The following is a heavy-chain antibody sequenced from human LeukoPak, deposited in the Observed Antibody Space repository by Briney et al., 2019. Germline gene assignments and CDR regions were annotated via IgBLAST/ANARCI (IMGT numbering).Heavy chain of an antibody. J-gene: IGHJ6*02. CDR1: GFTFSSYG. CDR2: ISYDGSNK. Sequence: GGSLRLSCAASGFTFSSYGMHWVRQAPGKGLEWVAVISYDGSNKYYADSVKGRFTISRDNSKNTLYLQMNSLRAEGTAVYYCAKDDGVTGCSGGSCYSTYYYYYGMDVWGQGTTVTVSS. D-gene: IGHD2-15*01. V-gene: IGHV3-30*18. CDR3: AKDDGVTGCSGGSCYSTYYYYYGMDV.